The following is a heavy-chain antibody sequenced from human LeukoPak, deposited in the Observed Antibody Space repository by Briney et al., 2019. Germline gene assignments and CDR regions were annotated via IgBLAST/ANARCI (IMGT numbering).Heavy chain of an antibody. V-gene: IGHV1-69*01. D-gene: IGHD3-10*01. Sequence: GASVKVSCKASGGTFSTYAISWVRQAPGQGLEWMGGIIPIYRTPNFAQKFQGRVTTTADESTTTAYMELSSLRFEDTAMYYCARGRGSYYYGSGSYYPLKFWGQGTLVTVSS. CDR1: GGTFSTYA. CDR3: ARGRGSYYYGSGSYYPLKF. J-gene: IGHJ4*02. CDR2: IIPIYRTP.